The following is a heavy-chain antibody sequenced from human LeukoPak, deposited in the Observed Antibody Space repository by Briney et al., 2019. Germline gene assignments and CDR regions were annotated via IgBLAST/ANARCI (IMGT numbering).Heavy chain of an antibody. CDR1: GYSFIGYF. Sequence: ASVKVSCKSSGYSFIGYFMVWVRQAPGQRLEWMGWMNPNSGATDYGQKFQDRVTLTRDTSISTAYVEMSRLTSDDTAVYYCARVAVAGRWVDSWGQGTLVTVSS. J-gene: IGHJ4*02. CDR2: MNPNSGAT. CDR3: ARVAVAGRWVDS. D-gene: IGHD6-19*01. V-gene: IGHV1-2*02.